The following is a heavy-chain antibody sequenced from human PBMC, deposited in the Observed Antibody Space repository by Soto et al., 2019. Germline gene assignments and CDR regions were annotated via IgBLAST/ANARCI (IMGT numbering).Heavy chain of an antibody. CDR1: GFRFSDYS. CDR3: ARDVFHYCDSADYYYVNYFDY. D-gene: IGHD3-22*01. Sequence: GGSLRLSCAASGFRFSDYSMNWVRQAPGKGLEWVSYISSGSTTIYYGDSVKGRFTISRDDARNSLFLQINSLRAEDTAIYYCARDVFHYCDSADYYYVNYFDYWGQGALVTVSS. J-gene: IGHJ4*02. CDR2: ISSGSTTI. V-gene: IGHV3-48*01.